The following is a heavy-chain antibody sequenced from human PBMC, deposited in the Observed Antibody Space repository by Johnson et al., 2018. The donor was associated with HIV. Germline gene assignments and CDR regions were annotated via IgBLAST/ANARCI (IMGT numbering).Heavy chain of an antibody. D-gene: IGHD3-22*01. CDR3: ARVGIYYDSIEDAFDI. V-gene: IGHV3-11*04. CDR1: GFTFSDYY. CDR2: ISSSGSTM. J-gene: IGHJ3*02. Sequence: QVQLVESGGGLVKPGGSLRLSCAASGFTFSDYYMNWIRQAPGKGLEWVSYISSSGSTMYYADSVKGRFTISRDNAKNSLYLQMNSLRAEDTAVYYCARVGIYYDSIEDAFDIWGQGTMVTVSS.